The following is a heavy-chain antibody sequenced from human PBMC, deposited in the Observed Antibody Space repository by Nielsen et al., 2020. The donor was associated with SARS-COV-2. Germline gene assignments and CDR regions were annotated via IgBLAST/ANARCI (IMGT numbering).Heavy chain of an antibody. CDR3: ARGAAWFDP. CDR2: TSYDGNT. V-gene: IGHV4-31*03. CDR1: GASITSGGSH. D-gene: IGHD2-15*01. Sequence: SETLSLTCTVSGASITSGGSHWSWIRHHPSRGLEWLGFTSYDGNTYSNPSLESRLIISADTSENQFSLRLNSVTAADTAIYFCARGAAWFDPWGQGTRVTVSS. J-gene: IGHJ5*02.